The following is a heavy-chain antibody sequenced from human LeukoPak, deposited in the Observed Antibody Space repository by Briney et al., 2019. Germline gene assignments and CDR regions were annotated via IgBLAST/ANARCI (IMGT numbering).Heavy chain of an antibody. D-gene: IGHD1-20*01. CDR2: IHSDESTA. V-gene: IGHV3-74*01. Sequence: GGSLRLSCAASGFTFSTYWMYWVRQAPGKGLVWVSHIHSDESTATYADSVKGRFTASRDNARNTLYLQMNSLRAEDTAVYYCARDLSNWNDAGRSSWGQGTLVTVSS. J-gene: IGHJ5*02. CDR1: GFTFSTYW. CDR3: ARDLSNWNDAGRSS.